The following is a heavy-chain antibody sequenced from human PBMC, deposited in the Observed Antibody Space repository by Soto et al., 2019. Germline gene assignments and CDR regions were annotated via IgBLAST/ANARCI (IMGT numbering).Heavy chain of an antibody. CDR3: AKGSFGFDY. J-gene: IGHJ4*02. CDR1: GVTFTSYA. V-gene: IGHV3-23*01. D-gene: IGHD3-10*01. CDR2: ISKSGDST. Sequence: GGSLRLSCAASGVTFTSYAMTWVRQAPGEGLQWVSSISKSGDSTYYADSVKGRFTTSRDNSKNTLYLQMNSLRAEDTAIYYCAKGSFGFDYWGQGTLVTV.